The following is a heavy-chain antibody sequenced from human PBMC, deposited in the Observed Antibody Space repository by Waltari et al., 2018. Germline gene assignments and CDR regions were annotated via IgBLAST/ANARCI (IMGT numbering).Heavy chain of an antibody. CDR3: ARGYCSSTSCRYFDY. J-gene: IGHJ4*02. CDR1: GGSISSGGYS. Sequence: QLQLQESGSGLVKPSQTLSLTCAVSGGSISSGGYSWSWIRQPPGKGLEWIGYIYHSGSTYYNPSLKSRVTISVDRSKNQFSLKLSSVTAADTAVYYCARGYCSSTSCRYFDYWGQGTLVTVSS. V-gene: IGHV4-30-2*01. D-gene: IGHD2-2*01. CDR2: IYHSGST.